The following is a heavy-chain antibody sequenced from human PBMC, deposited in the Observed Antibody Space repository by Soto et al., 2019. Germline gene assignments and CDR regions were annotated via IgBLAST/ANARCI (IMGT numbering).Heavy chain of an antibody. J-gene: IGHJ3*02. CDR1: GFTFSDYY. CDR2: ISSSGSTI. D-gene: IGHD2-2*01. V-gene: IGHV3-11*01. CDR3: AREVFCSSTSCKPDAATTGRRAAFDI. Sequence: GGSLRLSCAASGFTFSDYYMSWIRQAPGKGLEWVSYISSSGSTIYYADSVKGRFTISRDNAKNSLYRQMNSLRAEDTAVYYCAREVFCSSTSCKPDAATTGRRAAFDIWGQGTMVTVSS.